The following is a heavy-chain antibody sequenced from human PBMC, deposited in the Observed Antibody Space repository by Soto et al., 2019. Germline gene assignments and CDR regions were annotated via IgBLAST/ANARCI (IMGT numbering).Heavy chain of an antibody. J-gene: IGHJ4*02. D-gene: IGHD2-15*01. CDR3: ARDRGSGGSGARVGRSHYFEY. V-gene: IGHV1-69*12. CDR2: IIPIFGTA. CDR1: GGTFSSYA. Sequence: QVQLVQSGAEVKKPGSSVKVSCKASGGTFSSYAISWVRQAPGQGLEWMGGIIPIFGTANYAQKFQGRVTITADEATSTAYMERSSVRAEDTTVYYCARDRGSGGSGARVGRSHYFEYWGQETLVTFSS.